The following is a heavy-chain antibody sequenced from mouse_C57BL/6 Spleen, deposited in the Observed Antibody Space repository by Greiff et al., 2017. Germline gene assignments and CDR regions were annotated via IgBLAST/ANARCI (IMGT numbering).Heavy chain of an antibody. Sequence: QVQLQQPGAELVRPGSSVKLSCKASGYTFTSYWMHWVKQRPIQGLEWIGNIDPSDSETHYNQKFKDKATLTVDKSSSTAYMQLSSLTSEDSAVYYCARNHYYGSSLYYAMDYWGQGTSVTVSS. CDR2: IDPSDSET. J-gene: IGHJ4*01. D-gene: IGHD1-1*01. CDR1: GYTFTSYW. CDR3: ARNHYYGSSLYYAMDY. V-gene: IGHV1-52*01.